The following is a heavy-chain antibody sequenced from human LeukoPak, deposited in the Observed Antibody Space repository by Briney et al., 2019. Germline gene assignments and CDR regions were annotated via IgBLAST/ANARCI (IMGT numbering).Heavy chain of an antibody. CDR1: GGSISSNNYY. V-gene: IGHV4-39*01. CDR2: IDYSGST. D-gene: IGHD3-10*01. Sequence: PSETLSLTCTVSGGSISSNNYYWGWIRQPPGKGLEWVGSIDYSGSTNYNPSLKSRVTISVDTSKNQFSLKVTSVTAADTAVHYCAKIGGYMVRGVENWFDPWGQGTLVTVSS. CDR3: AKIGGYMVRGVENWFDP. J-gene: IGHJ5*02.